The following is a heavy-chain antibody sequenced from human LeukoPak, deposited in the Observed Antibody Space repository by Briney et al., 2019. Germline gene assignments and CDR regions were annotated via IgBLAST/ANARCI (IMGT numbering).Heavy chain of an antibody. V-gene: IGHV3-64D*06. D-gene: IGHD6-13*01. CDR3: VNRYSSSWYVY. CDR1: GFTFSSYA. CDR2: ISSNGGST. Sequence: GGSLRLSCSAPGFTFSSYAMHWVRQAPGKGLEYVSAISSNGGSTYYADSVKGRFTISRDNSKNTLYLQMCSLRAEDTAVYYCVNRYSSSWYVYWGQGTLVTVSS. J-gene: IGHJ4*02.